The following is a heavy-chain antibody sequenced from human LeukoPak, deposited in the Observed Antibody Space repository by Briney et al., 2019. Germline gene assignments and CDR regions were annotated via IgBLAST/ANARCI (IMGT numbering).Heavy chain of an antibody. CDR1: GGSISSGDYY. V-gene: IGHV4-30-4*01. CDR3: ATGVGIAVAGIDY. D-gene: IGHD6-19*01. CDR2: IYYSGST. Sequence: SETLSLTCTVSGGSISSGDYYWSWIRQPPGKGLEWIGYIYYSGSTYYNPSLKSRVTISVDTSKNQFSLKLSSVTAADTAVYYCATGVGIAVAGIDYWGQGTLVTVSS. J-gene: IGHJ4*02.